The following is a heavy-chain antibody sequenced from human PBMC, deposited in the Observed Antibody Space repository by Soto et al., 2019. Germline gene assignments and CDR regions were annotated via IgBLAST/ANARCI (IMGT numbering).Heavy chain of an antibody. V-gene: IGHV1-18*01. CDR3: ARASRGYSYGAAFDY. Sequence: QVQLVQSGAEVKKPGASVKVSCKASGYTFTNSGISWVRQAPGQGLEWMGWISAYNGNTNYAQKLQGRVTMTTDTSTSTAYMELRSLRSDDTAVYYCARASRGYSYGAAFDYWGQGTLVTVSS. J-gene: IGHJ4*02. D-gene: IGHD5-18*01. CDR1: GYTFTNSG. CDR2: ISAYNGNT.